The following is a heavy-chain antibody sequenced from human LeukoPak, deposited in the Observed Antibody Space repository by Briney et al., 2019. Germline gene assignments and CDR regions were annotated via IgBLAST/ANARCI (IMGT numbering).Heavy chain of an antibody. CDR3: AKGHLLLWFGELEDY. V-gene: IGHV3-30*18. Sequence: GGSLRLSCAASGFTFSSYGMQWVRRAPGKGLEWVAVISYDGSNKYYADSVKGRFTISRDNSKNTLYLQMNSLRAEDTAVYYCAKGHLLLWFGELEDYWGQGTLVTVSS. D-gene: IGHD3-10*01. J-gene: IGHJ4*02. CDR2: ISYDGSNK. CDR1: GFTFSSYG.